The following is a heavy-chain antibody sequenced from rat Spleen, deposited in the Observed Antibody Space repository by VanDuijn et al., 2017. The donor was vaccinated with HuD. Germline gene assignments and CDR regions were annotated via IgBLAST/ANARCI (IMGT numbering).Heavy chain of an antibody. V-gene: IGHV2S8*01. CDR2: ISSGGST. CDR1: GFSLTSYG. J-gene: IGHJ2*01. Sequence: QVQLKESGPGLVQPSQTLSLTCTVSGFSLTSYGVSWVHQPPGKGLEWIAAISSGGSTYYNSALKSRLSISRDTSKSQVFLKVNNLQTEDTAMYFCASQHYYDGYYRDYWGQGVMVTVSS. D-gene: IGHD1-12*03. CDR3: ASQHYYDGYYRDY.